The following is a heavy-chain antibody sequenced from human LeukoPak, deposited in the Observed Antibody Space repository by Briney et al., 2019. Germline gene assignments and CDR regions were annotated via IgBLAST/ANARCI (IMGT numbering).Heavy chain of an antibody. CDR3: AKGYEWFGELLPQFDY. V-gene: IGHV1-46*01. CDR2: INPSGGST. J-gene: IGHJ4*02. D-gene: IGHD3-10*01. CDR1: GYTFTSYY. Sequence: GASVKVSCKASGYTFTSYYMHWVRQAPGQGLEWMGIINPSGGSTSYAQKFQGRVTMTRDTSTSTVYMELSSLRSEDTAVYYCAKGYEWFGELLPQFDYWGQGTLVTVSS.